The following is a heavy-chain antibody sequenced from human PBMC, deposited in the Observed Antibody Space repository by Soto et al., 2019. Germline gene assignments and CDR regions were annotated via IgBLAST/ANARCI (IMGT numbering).Heavy chain of an antibody. D-gene: IGHD3-3*01. CDR2: IYWDDDK. CDR3: AYVTTYYDFWSASDAFDI. J-gene: IGHJ3*02. Sequence: QITLKESGPTLVKPTQTLTLTCTFSGFSLSTSGVGVGWIRQPPGKALEWLALIYWDDDKRYSPSLKSRLTITKDTSKNQVVLTMTNMDPVDTATYYCAYVTTYYDFWSASDAFDIWGQGTMVTVSS. CDR1: GFSLSTSGVG. V-gene: IGHV2-5*02.